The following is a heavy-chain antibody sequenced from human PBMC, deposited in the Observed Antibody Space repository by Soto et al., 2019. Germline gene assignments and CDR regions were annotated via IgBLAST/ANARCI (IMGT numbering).Heavy chain of an antibody. CDR1: GYTFTGYG. J-gene: IGHJ6*02. CDR2: ISAYNGNT. CDR3: ARGGRHDSSGYYLPFSGMDV. V-gene: IGHV1-18*01. Sequence: QVQLVQSGAEVKKPGASVKVSCKASGYTFTGYGISWVRQAPGQGLEWMGWISAYNGNTNYAQKLQGRVTMTTDTSTSTAYMELRSLRSDDTAVYYCARGGRHDSSGYYLPFSGMDVWGQGTTVTVSS. D-gene: IGHD3-22*01.